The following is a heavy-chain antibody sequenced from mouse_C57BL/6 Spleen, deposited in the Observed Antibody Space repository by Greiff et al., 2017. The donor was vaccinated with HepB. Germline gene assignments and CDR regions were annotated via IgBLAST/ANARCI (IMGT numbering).Heavy chain of an antibody. CDR2: IDPETGGT. V-gene: IGHV1-15*01. Sequence: VQLQESGAELVRPGASVTLSCKASGYTFTDYEMHWVKQTPVHVLEWIGAIDPETGGTAYNQKFKGKAILTADKSSSTAYMELRSLTSEDSAVYYCSNSFAYWGQGTLVTVSA. CDR3: SNSFAY. J-gene: IGHJ3*01. D-gene: IGHD4-1*01. CDR1: GYTFTDYE.